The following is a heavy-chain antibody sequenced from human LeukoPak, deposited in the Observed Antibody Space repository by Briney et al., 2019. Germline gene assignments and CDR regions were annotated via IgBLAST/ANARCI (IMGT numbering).Heavy chain of an antibody. V-gene: IGHV3-30-3*01. J-gene: IGHJ5*02. CDR2: ISHDGSNK. D-gene: IGHD4-23*01. Sequence: PGGSLRLSCAASGFTFSSYAMHWVRQAPGKGLEWVAVISHDGSNKYYADSVKGRFTISRDNSKNTLYLQMNSLRAEDTAVYYCAREEVWTTVVTSSWGQGTLVTVSS. CDR3: AREEVWTTVVTSS. CDR1: GFTFSSYA.